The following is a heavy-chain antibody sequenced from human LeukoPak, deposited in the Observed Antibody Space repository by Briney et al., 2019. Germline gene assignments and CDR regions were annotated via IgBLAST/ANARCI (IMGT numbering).Heavy chain of an antibody. Sequence: GGSLRLSCAASGFTFSSYSMNWVRQAPGKGLEWVSSISSSSSYIYYADSVKGRFTISRDNAKNSLYLQMNSLRAEDTAVCYCARDRTGYYDSSGYSNWGQGTLVTVSS. CDR1: GFTFSSYS. D-gene: IGHD3-22*01. V-gene: IGHV3-21*01. CDR2: ISSSSSYI. J-gene: IGHJ4*02. CDR3: ARDRTGYYDSSGYSN.